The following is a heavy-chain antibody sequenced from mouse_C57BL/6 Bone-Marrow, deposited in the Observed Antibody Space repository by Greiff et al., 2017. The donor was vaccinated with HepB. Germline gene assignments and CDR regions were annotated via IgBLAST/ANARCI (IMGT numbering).Heavy chain of an antibody. CDR2: IYPSSGNT. Sequence: VKLMESGAELARPGASVKLSCKASGYTFTSYGISWVKQSTGQGLEWIGEIYPSSGNTYYNEKFKGKATLTADKSSSTAYLKLRSLTSEDSAVYFCAYDGYYVRFGGQGTLVTVSA. D-gene: IGHD2-3*01. J-gene: IGHJ3*01. V-gene: IGHV1-81*01. CDR1: GYTFTSYG. CDR3: AYDGYYVRF.